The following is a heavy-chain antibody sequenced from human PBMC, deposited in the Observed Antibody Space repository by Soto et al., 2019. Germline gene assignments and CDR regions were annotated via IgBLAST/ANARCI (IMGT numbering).Heavy chain of an antibody. CDR2: MNPNSGNT. V-gene: IGHV1-8*01. D-gene: IGHD2-15*01. Sequence: ASVKVSCKASGYTFTSYDINWVRQATGQGLEWMGWMNPNSGNTGYAQKFQGRVTMTRNTSISTAYMELSSLRSEDTAVYYCARGLEGRDIVMSRRAWYYYYMDVWGKGTTVTVSS. CDR3: ARGLEGRDIVMSRRAWYYYYMDV. CDR1: GYTFTSYD. J-gene: IGHJ6*03.